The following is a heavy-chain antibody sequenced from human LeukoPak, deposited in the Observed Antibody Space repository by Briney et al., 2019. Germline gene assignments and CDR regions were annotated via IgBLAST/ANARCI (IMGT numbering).Heavy chain of an antibody. J-gene: IGHJ3*02. CDR3: ARVLMRANDAFDI. V-gene: IGHV3-66*01. D-gene: IGHD4/OR15-4a*01. CDR1: GFTVSSNY. Sequence: GGSLRLSCAASGFTVSSNYMSWVRQAPGKGLGWVSVICSGGNTHYADSVKDRFTISSDNSRNTLYLQMKSLRAEDTAMYYCARVLMRANDAFDIWGQGTMVTVSS. CDR2: ICSGGNT.